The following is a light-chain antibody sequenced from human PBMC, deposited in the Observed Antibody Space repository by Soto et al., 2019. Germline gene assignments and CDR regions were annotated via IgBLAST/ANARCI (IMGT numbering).Light chain of an antibody. Sequence: QSVLTQPRSVSGSPGQSVTISCTGTSSDVGGHNYVSWYQQRPGKAPQLMIYDVTKRPSGVPDRFSGSKSGSTASLTISGLQAEDEADYYCCSYAGSYTYVFGTGTKVTVL. CDR2: DVT. CDR1: SSDVGGHNY. J-gene: IGLJ1*01. V-gene: IGLV2-11*01. CDR3: CSYAGSYTYV.